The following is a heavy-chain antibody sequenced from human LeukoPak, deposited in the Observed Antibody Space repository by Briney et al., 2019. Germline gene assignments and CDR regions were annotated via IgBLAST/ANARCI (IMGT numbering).Heavy chain of an antibody. CDR2: IFHTGST. D-gene: IGHD4-23*01. CDR3: AREGGGNSY. CDR1: GASFSGYY. Sequence: ASETLSLTCAVSGASFSGYYWSWIRQSPGKGLEWIGEIFHTGSTNYNPSLKSRVTISIDTSKNQLSLKLSSVTAADTAVYYCAREGGGNSYWGRGTLVTVST. V-gene: IGHV4-34*12. J-gene: IGHJ4*02.